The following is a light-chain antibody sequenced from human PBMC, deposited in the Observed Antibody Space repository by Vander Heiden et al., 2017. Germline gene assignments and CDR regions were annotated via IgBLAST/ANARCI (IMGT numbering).Light chain of an antibody. Sequence: QSVLTQPPSVSVSPGQRVTISCTVSSSNIGAGYDVHWYKQFPGNDPTLVIVGTSNLPSGVPDRLSCDTSRTSAYPDTTGLKADYDADESCSSSAHSMSGSEVVGVGTKLTVL. CDR3: SSSAHSMSGSEV. J-gene: IGLJ3*02. CDR2: GTS. CDR1: SSNIGAGYD. V-gene: IGLV1-40*01.